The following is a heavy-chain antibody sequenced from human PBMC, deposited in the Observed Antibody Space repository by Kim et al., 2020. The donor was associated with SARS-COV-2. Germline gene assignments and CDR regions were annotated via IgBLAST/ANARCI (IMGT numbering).Heavy chain of an antibody. CDR2: IYNSGVT. V-gene: IGHV4-39*01. Sequence: SETLSLTCTVSGDSINSGPYYWGWIRQPPGRTLEWIGNIYNSGVTHYNPSLKSRVKVSLDTSKNQLSLKLTSVTAADSGVYYCARQGNLHDRGDYLARQFFVCGQGTLITVSP. CDR3: ARQGNLHDRGDYLARQFFV. D-gene: IGHD2-21*01. CDR1: GDSINSGPYY. J-gene: IGHJ4*02.